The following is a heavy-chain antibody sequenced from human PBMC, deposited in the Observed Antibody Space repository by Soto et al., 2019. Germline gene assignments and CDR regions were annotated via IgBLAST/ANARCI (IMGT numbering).Heavy chain of an antibody. V-gene: IGHV4-61*01. J-gene: IGHJ4*02. CDR1: GGSISLERFY. Sequence: QVQLQESGPGLVKPSETLSLTCTVSGGSISLERFYWTWIRQPPGKGLEWIGYVSHTGATNYNPSFPSRVDISVDTSKNQFSLKLRSLTAADTAVYFCARAFSSAHIHYYDFWGQGTLVSVSA. CDR2: VSHTGAT. CDR3: ARAFSSAHIHYYDF.